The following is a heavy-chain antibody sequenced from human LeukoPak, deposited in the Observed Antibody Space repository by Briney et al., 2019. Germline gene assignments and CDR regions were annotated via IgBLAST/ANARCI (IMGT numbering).Heavy chain of an antibody. J-gene: IGHJ2*01. Sequence: PSEALSLTCTVSGGSISSYYWSWIRQPPGKGLEWIGYIYYSGSTNYNPSLKSRVTISVDTSKNQFSLKLSSVTAADTAVYYCAAGEDGDYVGYFDLWGRGTLVTVSS. CDR3: AAGEDGDYVGYFDL. D-gene: IGHD4-17*01. V-gene: IGHV4-59*01. CDR1: GGSISSYY. CDR2: IYYSGST.